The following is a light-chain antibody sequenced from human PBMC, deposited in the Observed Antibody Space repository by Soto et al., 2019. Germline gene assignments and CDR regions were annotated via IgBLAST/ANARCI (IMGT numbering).Light chain of an antibody. Sequence: EIVLTQSPDTLSLSPGESATLSCRASQRVAKFLAWYQQKGGQAPRLLIFDASTRATGVPGRFNGSGSGTAFTLTITSLQPDDAAVYFCQQRTNWPLTFGGGTKVEVK. CDR2: DAS. V-gene: IGKV3-11*01. J-gene: IGKJ4*01. CDR1: QRVAKF. CDR3: QQRTNWPLT.